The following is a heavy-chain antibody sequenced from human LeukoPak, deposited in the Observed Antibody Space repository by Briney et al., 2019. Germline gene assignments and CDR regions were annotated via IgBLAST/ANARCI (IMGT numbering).Heavy chain of an antibody. CDR3: ATDAWGGNKDFDV. CDR1: GDSVRTSPYY. Sequence: SETLSLTCAVSGDSVRTSPYYWAWIRQPPGKGLEWIGSIHQSGGTYYNPSLQSRLIMSVDTSKNQFSLKLRSVTAADTAVYYCATDAWGGNKDFDVWGRGTLVAVSS. J-gene: IGHJ2*01. D-gene: IGHD4-23*01. CDR2: IHQSGGT. V-gene: IGHV4-39*02.